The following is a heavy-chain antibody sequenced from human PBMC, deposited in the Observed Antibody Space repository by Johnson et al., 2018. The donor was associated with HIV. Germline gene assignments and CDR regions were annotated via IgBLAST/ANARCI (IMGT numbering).Heavy chain of an antibody. CDR2: IYSGGST. J-gene: IGHJ3*02. D-gene: IGHD2-2*01. CDR1: GFTVSSNY. CDR3: AKESGYCSSSSCYGDAFDI. Sequence: VQLVESGGGLIQPGGSLRLSCAASGFTVSSNYMSWVRQAPGKGLEWVSVIYSGGSTYYADSVKGRFTISRDNSKNMLYLEVNSLRAEDTAVYYCAKESGYCSSSSCYGDAFDIWGQGTMVTVSS. V-gene: IGHV3-53*01.